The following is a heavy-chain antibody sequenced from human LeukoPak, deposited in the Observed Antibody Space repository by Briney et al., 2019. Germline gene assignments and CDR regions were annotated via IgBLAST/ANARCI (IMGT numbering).Heavy chain of an antibody. CDR1: GFTFSSYW. CDR2: IKQDGSEK. Sequence: PGGSLRLSCAASGFTFSSYWMSWVRQAPGKGLEWVGNIKQDGSEKYCADSVKGRFTISRDNAKNSLYLQMNSLRDEDTAVYYCARGAQYCNGGSCFEYYFNYWGQGTLVTVSS. V-gene: IGHV3-7*01. D-gene: IGHD2-15*01. J-gene: IGHJ4*02. CDR3: ARGAQYCNGGSCFEYYFNY.